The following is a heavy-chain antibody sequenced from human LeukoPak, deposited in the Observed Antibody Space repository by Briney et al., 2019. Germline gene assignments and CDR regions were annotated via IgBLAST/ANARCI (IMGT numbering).Heavy chain of an antibody. V-gene: IGHV4-31*11. CDR1: GGSFSGYY. CDR2: IYYSGST. D-gene: IGHD3-10*01. CDR3: ARAGGSGSYYSYDY. Sequence: SETLSLTCAVYGGSFSGYYWSWIRQHPGKGLEWIGYIYYSGSTYYNPSLKSRVTISVDTSKNQFSLKLSSVTAADTAVYYCARAGGSGSYYSYDYWGQGTLVTVSS. J-gene: IGHJ4*02.